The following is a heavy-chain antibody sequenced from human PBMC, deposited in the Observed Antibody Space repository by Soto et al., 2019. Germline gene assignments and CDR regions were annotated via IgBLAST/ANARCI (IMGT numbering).Heavy chain of an antibody. J-gene: IGHJ5*02. CDR3: TPTVTGTVGWFDP. D-gene: IGHD1-20*01. CDR2: IRSKANSYAT. CDR1: GFTFSGSA. Sequence: GGSLRLSCAASGFTFSGSAMHWVRQASGKGLEWVGRIRSKANSYATAYAASVKGRFTISRDDSKNTAYLQMNSLKTEDTAVYYCTPTVTGTVGWFDPWGQGTLVTVSS. V-gene: IGHV3-73*01.